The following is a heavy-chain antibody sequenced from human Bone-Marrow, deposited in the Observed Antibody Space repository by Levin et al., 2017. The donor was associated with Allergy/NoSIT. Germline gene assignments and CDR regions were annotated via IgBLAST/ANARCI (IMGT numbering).Heavy chain of an antibody. V-gene: IGHV3-48*03. J-gene: IGHJ4*02. D-gene: IGHD3-22*01. CDR1: GFTFSIYE. CDR2: ISGSGYTI. CDR3: VKTYYYDRSGDDPLDY. Sequence: HPGGSLRLSCVVSGFTFSIYEMIWVRQSPGKGLEWVSYISGSGYTIYYADSVKGRFTISRDNAKNSLFLQMSSLRADDTAVYYCVKTYYYDRSGDDPLDYWGQGTLVTVSS.